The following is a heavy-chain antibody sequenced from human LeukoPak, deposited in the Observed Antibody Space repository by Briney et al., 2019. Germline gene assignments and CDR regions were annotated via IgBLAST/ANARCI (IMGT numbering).Heavy chain of an antibody. CDR1: GFTFSSYW. V-gene: IGHV3-21*01. CDR3: ARGGSSSSIDY. Sequence: GGSLRLSCAASGFTFSSYWMSWVRQAPGKGLEWVPSISSSSSYIYYADSVKGRFTISRDNAKNSLYLQMNSLRAEDTAVHYCARGGSSSSIDYWGQGTLVTVSS. J-gene: IGHJ4*02. D-gene: IGHD6-6*01. CDR2: ISSSSSYI.